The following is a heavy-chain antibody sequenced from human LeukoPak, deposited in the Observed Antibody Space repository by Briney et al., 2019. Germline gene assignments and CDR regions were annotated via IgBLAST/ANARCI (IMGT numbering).Heavy chain of an antibody. CDR1: GGSFSGYY. J-gene: IGHJ3*02. Sequence: SETLSLTCAVYGGSFSGYYWSWIRQPPGKGLEWIGEINHRGSTNYNPSLKSRGTISVDTSKNQVSLKLSSVPAADTAVYYCARDYKYYYGSGSSDAFDIWGQGTMVTVSS. CDR3: ARDYKYYYGSGSSDAFDI. CDR2: INHRGST. V-gene: IGHV4-34*01. D-gene: IGHD3-10*01.